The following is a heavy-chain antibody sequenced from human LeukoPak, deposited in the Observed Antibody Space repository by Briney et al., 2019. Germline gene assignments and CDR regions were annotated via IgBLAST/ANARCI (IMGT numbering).Heavy chain of an antibody. Sequence: ASVKVSCKASGYTFTGYYMHWVRQAPGQGLEWMGWINPNSGGTNYAQKFQGRVTITRDTSISRAYMELSRLRSDDTAVYYCARRGSSSWYDGGYYYYYMDVWGKGTTVTVSS. J-gene: IGHJ6*03. D-gene: IGHD6-13*01. CDR3: ARRGSSSWYDGGYYYYYMDV. CDR1: GYTFTGYY. V-gene: IGHV1-2*02. CDR2: INPNSGGT.